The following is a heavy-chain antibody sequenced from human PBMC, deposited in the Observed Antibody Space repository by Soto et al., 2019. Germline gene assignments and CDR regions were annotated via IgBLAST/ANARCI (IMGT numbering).Heavy chain of an antibody. CDR1: GFTFSTYS. Sequence: DVQLVESGGGLVQPGGSLRLSCAASGFTFSTYSMNWVRQAPGKGLEWVSYISYSSITIFYVDSVKGRFTISRDNAKNSLSLQMNSLRAEDTAVYYCATAVGGDCSGVSCAHPPFDMWGQGTMVTVSS. D-gene: IGHD2-15*01. CDR2: ISYSSITI. V-gene: IGHV3-48*01. CDR3: ATAVGGDCSGVSCAHPPFDM. J-gene: IGHJ3*02.